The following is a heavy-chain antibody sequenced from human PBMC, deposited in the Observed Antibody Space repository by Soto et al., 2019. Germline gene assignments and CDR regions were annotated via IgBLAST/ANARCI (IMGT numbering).Heavy chain of an antibody. CDR2: IYHSGST. CDR3: ARVPDR. Sequence: SETLSLTCSVSGGSISSGGYSWSWIRQPPGKGLEWSGYIYHSGSTYYNPSLKSRVTISVDRSKNQFSLKLSSVTAADTAVYYCARVPDRWGQGTLVTVSS. V-gene: IGHV4-30-2*01. J-gene: IGHJ5*02. CDR1: GGSISSGGYS. D-gene: IGHD2-2*01.